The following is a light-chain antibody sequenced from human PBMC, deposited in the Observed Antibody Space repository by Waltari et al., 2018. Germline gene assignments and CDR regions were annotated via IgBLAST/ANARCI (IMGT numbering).Light chain of an antibody. CDR3: QQYGRSPYT. J-gene: IGKJ2*01. CDR1: QSLSSTY. CDR2: GAS. Sequence: EIVLTQSPGTPSLSPGERATLPCRASQSLSSTYLSWYQQKPGQAPRLLIYGASSRATGIPDRFSGSESGTDFTLSISRLEPEDSAVYYCQQYGRSPYTFGQGTKLEIK. V-gene: IGKV3-20*01.